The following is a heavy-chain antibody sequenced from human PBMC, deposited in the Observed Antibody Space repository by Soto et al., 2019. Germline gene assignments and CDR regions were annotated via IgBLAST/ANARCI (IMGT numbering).Heavy chain of an antibody. Sequence: QVQLVESGGGVVQPGRSLRLSCAASGFTFSSYGMHWVRQAPGKGLEWVAVAGSNKYYADSVKGRFTISRDTSKNTLYLHMNSLRAEDTAMYYCANDYGRGCDWLRVGDASDIWGQGTMVTVSS. J-gene: IGHJ3*02. D-gene: IGHD5-12*01. V-gene: IGHV3-30*18. CDR3: ANDYGRGCDWLRVGDASDI. CDR2: AGSNK. CDR1: GFTFSSYG.